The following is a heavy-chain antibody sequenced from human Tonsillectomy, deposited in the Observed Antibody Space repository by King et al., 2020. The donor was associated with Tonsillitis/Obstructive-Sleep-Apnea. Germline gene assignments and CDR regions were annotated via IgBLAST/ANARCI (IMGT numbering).Heavy chain of an antibody. V-gene: IGHV4-39*01. D-gene: IGHD3-22*01. CDR1: GGSISSSSYY. J-gene: IGHJ4*02. Sequence: QLQESGPGLVKPSETLSLTCTVSGGSISSSSYYWGWIRQPPGKGLEWIGSMYYSGRTYYNPSLKSRVTISADTSKKQLSLKLSSVTAADTAVYYCARHHHCYDSSGYYQFDSWGQGKLVTVSS. CDR3: ARHHHCYDSSGYYQFDS. CDR2: MYYSGRT.